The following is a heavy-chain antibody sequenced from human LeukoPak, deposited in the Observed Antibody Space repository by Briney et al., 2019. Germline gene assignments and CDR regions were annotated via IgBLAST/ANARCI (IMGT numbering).Heavy chain of an antibody. CDR3: ARDGGGRTIFGVVTNWFDP. CDR1: GFTLSDYY. D-gene: IGHD3-3*01. J-gene: IGHJ5*02. Sequence: GGSLSLSCAASGFTLSDYYKSWIPHAPGKGLEWVSYISSSGSTIYYAASVKGRFTISRDNAKNSLYLQMNSLRAEDTAVYYCARDGGGRTIFGVVTNWFDPWGQGTLVTVSS. V-gene: IGHV3-11*01. CDR2: ISSSGSTI.